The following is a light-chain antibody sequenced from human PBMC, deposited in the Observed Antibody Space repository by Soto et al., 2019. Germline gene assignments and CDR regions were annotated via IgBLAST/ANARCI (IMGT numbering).Light chain of an antibody. CDR2: DAS. CDR3: QQYNRYST. V-gene: IGKV1-5*01. Sequence: DIPMTQSPSTLSASVGDRVTITCRASQSISSWLAWYQQKPGKAPKLLIYDASSLESGVPSRFSGSGSGTEFTLTISSLQPDDFATYYCQQYNRYSTFGQGTKVEIK. J-gene: IGKJ1*01. CDR1: QSISSW.